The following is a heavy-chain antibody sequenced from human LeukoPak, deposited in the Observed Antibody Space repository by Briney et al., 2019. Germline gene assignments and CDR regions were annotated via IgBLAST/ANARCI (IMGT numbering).Heavy chain of an antibody. CDR3: ARPTMYYDSSGYAFDI. CDR2: IYTSGST. V-gene: IGHV4-4*07. CDR1: GGSISSYY. J-gene: IGHJ3*02. Sequence: KPSETLSLTCTVSGGSISSYYWSWIRQPAGKGLEWIGRIYTSGSTNYNPSLKSRVTMSVDTSKNQFSLKLSSVTAADTAVYYCARPTMYYDSSGYAFDIWGQGTMVTVSS. D-gene: IGHD3-22*01.